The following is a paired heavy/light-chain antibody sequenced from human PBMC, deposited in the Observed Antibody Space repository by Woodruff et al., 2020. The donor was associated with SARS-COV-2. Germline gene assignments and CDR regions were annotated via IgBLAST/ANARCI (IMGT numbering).Light chain of an antibody. CDR1: SLRSYY. Sequence: SSELTQDPAVSVALGQTVRITCQGDSLRSYYASWYQQKPGQAPVLVIYGKNNRPSGIPDRFSGSSSGNTASLTITGAQAEDEADYYCNSRDSSGNRGVFGTGTKVTVL. V-gene: IGLV3-19*01. CDR2: GKN. CDR3: NSRDSSGNRGV. J-gene: IGLJ1*01.
Heavy chain of an antibody. V-gene: IGHV4-30-4*01. CDR3: ARESIVVVPAAMRFDFWSGYPEEFGWFDP. CDR1: GGSISSGDYY. CDR2: IYYSGST. Sequence: QVQLQESGPGLVKPSQTLSLTCTVSGGSISSGDYYWSWIRQPPGKGLEWIGYIYYSGSTYYNPSLKSRVTISVDTSKNQFSLKLSSVTAADTAVYYCARESIVVVPAAMRFDFWSGYPEEFGWFDPWGQGTLVTVSS. J-gene: IGHJ5*02. D-gene: IGHD2-2*01.